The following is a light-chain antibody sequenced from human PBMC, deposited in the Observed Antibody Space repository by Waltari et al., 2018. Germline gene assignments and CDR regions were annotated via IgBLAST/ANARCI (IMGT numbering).Light chain of an antibody. J-gene: IGKJ1*01. Sequence: DIQMTQSPSAVSASVGDRVTITCRASQDISNYLAWFQQKPGKAPKRLIFAASSLQSGVPSRFSGNGSATEFTLTISNLQPEDFGTYYCLQDNTYPWTFGQGTRVDI. CDR2: AAS. CDR1: QDISNY. V-gene: IGKV1-17*03. CDR3: LQDNTYPWT.